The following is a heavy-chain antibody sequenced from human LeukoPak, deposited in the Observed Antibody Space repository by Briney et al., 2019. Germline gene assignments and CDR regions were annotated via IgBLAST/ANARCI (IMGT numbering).Heavy chain of an antibody. Sequence: SETLSLTCTVSGGSISSSSYYWGWIRQPPGKGLEWIGSIYYSGSTYYNPSLKSRVTISVDTSKNQFSLKLSSVTAADTALYYCATARGGYYMDVWGKGTTVTVSS. D-gene: IGHD3-10*01. J-gene: IGHJ6*03. CDR1: GGSISSSSYY. V-gene: IGHV4-39*07. CDR2: IYYSGST. CDR3: ATARGGYYMDV.